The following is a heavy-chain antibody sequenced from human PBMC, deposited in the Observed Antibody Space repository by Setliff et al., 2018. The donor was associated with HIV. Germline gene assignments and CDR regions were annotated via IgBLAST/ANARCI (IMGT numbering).Heavy chain of an antibody. CDR3: AREKYGDKFDY. J-gene: IGHJ4*02. CDR2: INPNSGDT. CDR1: GYTFTGYY. V-gene: IGHV1-2*02. D-gene: IGHD2-8*01. Sequence: ASVKVSCKASGYTFTGYYMHWVRQAPGQGLEWMGWINPNSGDTNYAQKLQGRVTMTTDTSTGTVYMDLRSLRSDDTAMYYCAREKYGDKFDYWGQGTLVTVSS.